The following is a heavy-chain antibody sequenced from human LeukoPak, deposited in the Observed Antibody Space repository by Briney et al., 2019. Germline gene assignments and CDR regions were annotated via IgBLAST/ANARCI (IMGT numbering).Heavy chain of an antibody. CDR2: ISSSSSYI. Sequence: GGSLRLSCAASGFTFSSYSMNWVRQAPGKGLEWVSSISSSSSYIYYADSVKGRFTISRDNAKNSLYLQMNTLRVDDTAVYYCTRDLMDYDVSTGLHHYYMDVWGQGTTVTVSS. CDR1: GFTFSSYS. CDR3: TRDLMDYDVSTGLHHYYMDV. V-gene: IGHV3-21*01. D-gene: IGHD3-9*01. J-gene: IGHJ6*02.